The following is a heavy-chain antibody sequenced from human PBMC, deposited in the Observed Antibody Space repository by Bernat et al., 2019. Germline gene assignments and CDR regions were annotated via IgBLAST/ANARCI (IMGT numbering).Heavy chain of an antibody. V-gene: IGHV4-59*01. Sequence: QVQLQESGPGLVKPSETLSLTCTVSGCSISSYYWSWIRQPPGKGLEWIGYIYYSGSTNYNPSLKSRVTISVDTSKNQCSLKLSSVTAADTAVYYCATGHPVDYWGQGTLVTVSS. J-gene: IGHJ4*02. CDR1: GCSISSYY. CDR3: ATGHPVDY. D-gene: IGHD2-8*02. CDR2: IYYSGST.